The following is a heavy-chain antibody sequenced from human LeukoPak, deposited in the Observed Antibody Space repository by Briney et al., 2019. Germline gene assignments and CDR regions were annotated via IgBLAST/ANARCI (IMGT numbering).Heavy chain of an antibody. D-gene: IGHD3-22*01. CDR2: INQDGSEK. Sequence: GESLRLSCAASGFTFTTYWMTWVRQAPGKGLEWVANINQDGSEKYFVDSVKGRFTISRDNAKNSLYLQMNSLRVEDTAVFYCATMISSGAFDIWGQGTMVTVSS. CDR3: ATMISSGAFDI. J-gene: IGHJ3*02. CDR1: GFTFTTYW. V-gene: IGHV3-7*01.